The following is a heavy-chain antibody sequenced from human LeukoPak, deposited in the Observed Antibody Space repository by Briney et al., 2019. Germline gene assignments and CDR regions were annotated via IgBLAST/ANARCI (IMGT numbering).Heavy chain of an antibody. CDR3: ARVRAYSGYDYAQRGAFDI. D-gene: IGHD5-12*01. CDR2: IIPIFGTA. J-gene: IGHJ3*02. Sequence: GASVKVSCKASGGTFSSYAISWVRQAPGQGLEWMGGIIPIFGTANYAQKFQGRVTITADESTSTAYMELSSLRSEDTAVYYCARVRAYSGYDYAQRGAFDIWGQGTMVTVSS. V-gene: IGHV1-69*01. CDR1: GGTFSSYA.